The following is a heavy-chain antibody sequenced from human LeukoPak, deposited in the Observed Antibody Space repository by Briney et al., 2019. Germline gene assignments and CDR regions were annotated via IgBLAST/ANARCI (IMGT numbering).Heavy chain of an antibody. D-gene: IGHD3-10*01. CDR2: IYYSGST. J-gene: IGHJ4*02. CDR3: ARDVSMVRGVIGGDY. CDR1: GGSISSSSYY. V-gene: IGHV4-39*07. Sequence: SETLSLTCTVSGGSISSSSYYWGWARQPPGKGLEWIGSIYYSGSTYYNPSLKSRVTISVDTSKNQFSLKLSSVTAADTAVYYCARDVSMVRGVIGGDYWGQGTLVTVSS.